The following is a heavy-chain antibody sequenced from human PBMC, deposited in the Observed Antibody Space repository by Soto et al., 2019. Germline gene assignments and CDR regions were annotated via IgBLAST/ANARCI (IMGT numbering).Heavy chain of an antibody. D-gene: IGHD4-17*01. CDR3: ARLYGDYAHGGY. CDR1: GFTFSSYA. V-gene: IGHV3-30-3*01. CDR2: ISYDGSNK. Sequence: GGSLRLSCAASGFTFSSYAMHWVRQAPGKGLEWVAVISYDGSNKYYADSVKGRFTISRDNSKNTLYLQMNSLRAEDTAVYYCARLYGDYAHGGYWGQGTLVTVSS. J-gene: IGHJ4*02.